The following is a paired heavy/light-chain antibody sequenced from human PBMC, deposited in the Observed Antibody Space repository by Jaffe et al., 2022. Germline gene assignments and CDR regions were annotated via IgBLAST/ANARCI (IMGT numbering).Heavy chain of an antibody. CDR3: VREMNGPTTPDY. CDR1: GFTFSDYW. V-gene: IGHV3-74*01. J-gene: IGHJ4*02. CDR2: INMDGSST. D-gene: IGHD2-8*01. Sequence: EVQLVESGGGLVQPGGSLTLSCAASGFTFSDYWMHWVRQGTEKGLVWVSRINMDGSSTIYADSVKGRFTISRDNARNTLYLQMTSLRVEDTAIYYCVREMNGPTTPDYWGQGTLVTVSS.
Light chain of an antibody. Sequence: DIQMTQSPSSVSASVGDRVTITCRASQGVSTWLAWYQQRPGKAPKLLIYGTSTLHSGVPSRFSGSGAGVDFTLTISNLQPEDFGSYFCQQTYKFPLTFGGGTKVDIK. CDR2: GTS. V-gene: IGKV1-12*01. CDR3: QQTYKFPLT. CDR1: QGVSTW. J-gene: IGKJ4*01.